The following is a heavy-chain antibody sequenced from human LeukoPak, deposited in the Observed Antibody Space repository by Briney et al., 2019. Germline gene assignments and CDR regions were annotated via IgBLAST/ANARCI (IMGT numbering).Heavy chain of an antibody. V-gene: IGHV3-74*01. Sequence: GGSLRLSCAASGFTFSSYSMNWVRQAPGKGLVWVSRISSDGSDTTYADSVKGRFTISRDNVKKIVYLQMRSLRVEDTAVYYCARHFDGKGSFDFWGQGTLVSVSS. CDR2: ISSDGSDT. CDR1: GFTFSSYS. D-gene: IGHD4-23*01. CDR3: ARHFDGKGSFDF. J-gene: IGHJ5*01.